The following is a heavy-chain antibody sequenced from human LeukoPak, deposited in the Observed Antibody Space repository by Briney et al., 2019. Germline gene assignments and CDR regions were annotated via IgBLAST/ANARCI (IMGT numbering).Heavy chain of an antibody. D-gene: IGHD1-26*01. V-gene: IGHV4-34*01. CDR1: GASFSGYY. CDR2: INHSGST. CDR3: ARENLSYAVDY. Sequence: PSETLSLTCAVYGASFSGYYWSWIRQPPGKGLEWIGEINHSGSTNYNPSLKSRVTISVDKSKNQFSLKLNSVTAADTAVYYCARENLSYAVDYWGQGTLVTVSS. J-gene: IGHJ4*02.